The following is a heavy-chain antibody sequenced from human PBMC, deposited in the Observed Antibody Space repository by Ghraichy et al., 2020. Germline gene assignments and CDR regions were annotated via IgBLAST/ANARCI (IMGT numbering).Heavy chain of an antibody. Sequence: SLNISCAASGFTFSSYGMHWVRQAPGKGLEWVAVIWYDGSNKYYADSVKGRFTISRDNSKNTLYLQMNSLRAEDTAVYYCARDGEMATSYFDYWGQGTLVTVSS. V-gene: IGHV3-33*01. J-gene: IGHJ4*02. CDR1: GFTFSSYG. CDR3: ARDGEMATSYFDY. D-gene: IGHD5-24*01. CDR2: IWYDGSNK.